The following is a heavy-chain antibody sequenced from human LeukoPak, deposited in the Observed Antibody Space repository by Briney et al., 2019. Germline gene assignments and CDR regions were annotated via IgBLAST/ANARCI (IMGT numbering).Heavy chain of an antibody. CDR3: ARDWDTAMAPYYYDSSHHAFDI. D-gene: IGHD3-22*01. CDR2: INHSGST. CDR1: GGSFSGYY. J-gene: IGHJ3*02. Sequence: SETLSLTCAVYGGSFSGYYWSWIRQPPGKGLEWIGEINHSGSTDYNPSLKSRVTISVDTSKNQFSLKLSSVTAADTAVYYCARDWDTAMAPYYYDSSHHAFDIWGQGTMVTVSS. V-gene: IGHV4-34*01.